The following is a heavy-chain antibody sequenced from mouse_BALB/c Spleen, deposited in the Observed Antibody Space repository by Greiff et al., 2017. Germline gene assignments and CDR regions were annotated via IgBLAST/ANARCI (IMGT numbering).Heavy chain of an antibody. D-gene: IGHD2-10*02. CDR1: GYAFSSSW. Sequence: QVQLKESGPELVKPGASVKISCKASGYAFSSSWMNWVKQRPGQGLEWIGRIYPGDGDTNYNGKFKGKATLTADKSSSTAYMQLSSLTSVDSAVYFCARGSVYGNYGYFDYWGQGTTLTVSS. J-gene: IGHJ2*01. CDR2: IYPGDGDT. CDR3: ARGSVYGNYGYFDY. V-gene: IGHV1-82*01.